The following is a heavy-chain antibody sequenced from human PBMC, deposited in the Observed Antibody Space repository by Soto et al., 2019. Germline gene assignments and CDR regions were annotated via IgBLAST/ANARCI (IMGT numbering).Heavy chain of an antibody. CDR2: INPNSGNT. V-gene: IGHV1-18*04. CDR1: GYTFTGYY. D-gene: IGHD6-19*01. Sequence: ASVKVSFTASGYTFTGYYMHWVRQAPGQGLEWMGWINPNSGNTNYAQKLQGRVTMTTDTSTSTAYMELRSLRSDDTAVYYCAREGSAPYYYYGMDVWGQGTTVTVSS. CDR3: AREGSAPYYYYGMDV. J-gene: IGHJ6*02.